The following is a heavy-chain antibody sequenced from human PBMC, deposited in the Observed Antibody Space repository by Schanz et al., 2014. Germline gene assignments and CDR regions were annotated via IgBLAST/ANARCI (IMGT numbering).Heavy chain of an antibody. CDR1: GYSFTEYF. J-gene: IGHJ4*02. V-gene: IGHV1-2*02. CDR2: INPSSGGT. CDR3: ARDSHRRVAGPGY. Sequence: QVQLVQSGPAVKKPGASMKVSCLASGYSFTEYFLHWVRQAPGQGLEWMGWINPSSGGTNYAQKFQGRVTMTRDTSISTAYMELNRLRSDDTAVYYCARDSHRRVAGPGYWGQGTLVTVSS.